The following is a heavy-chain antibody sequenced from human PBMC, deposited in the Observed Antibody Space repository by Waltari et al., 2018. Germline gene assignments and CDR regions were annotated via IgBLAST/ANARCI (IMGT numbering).Heavy chain of an antibody. J-gene: IGHJ4*02. CDR3: ARGWQSIDY. CDR2: IQSPTGGGTT. V-gene: IGHV3-15*01. CDR1: GLPFSRVG. Sequence: EVRLVESGGGLVKPGESLRISCAASGLPFSRVGMTWVRQAPGKGVEWFVLIQSPTGGGTTDYAAPVKGRFTILRDDSQDTLYLQMDSLKTEDTAVYYCARGWQSIDYWGQGTLVTVSS.